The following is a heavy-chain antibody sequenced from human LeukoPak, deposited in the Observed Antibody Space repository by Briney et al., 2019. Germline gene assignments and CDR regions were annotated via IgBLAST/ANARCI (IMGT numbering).Heavy chain of an antibody. CDR2: INPNSGGT. CDR1: GYTFTGYY. J-gene: IGHJ4*02. V-gene: IGHV1-2*02. Sequence: ASVKVSCKASGYTFTGYYMHWVRQAPGQGLEWMGWINPNSGGTNYAQKFQGRVTMTRDTSISTAYMELSRLRSDDTAVYYCAREYSGYDLDFDYWGQGTLVTVSS. CDR3: AREYSGYDLDFDY. D-gene: IGHD5-12*01.